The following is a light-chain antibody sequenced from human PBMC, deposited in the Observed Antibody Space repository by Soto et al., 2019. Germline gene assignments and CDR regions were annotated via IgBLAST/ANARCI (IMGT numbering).Light chain of an antibody. CDR2: DAS. CDR3: QQYNNWPWT. V-gene: IGKV3-15*01. J-gene: IGKJ1*01. CDR1: QSVSSG. Sequence: EIVLTQSPGTLSLSPGERATLSCRASQSVSSGLAWYQQKPGQAPRLLIYDASTRATGISARFSGSGSGTEFTLTISSLQPEDFAFYYCQQYNNWPWTFGQGTKVDIK.